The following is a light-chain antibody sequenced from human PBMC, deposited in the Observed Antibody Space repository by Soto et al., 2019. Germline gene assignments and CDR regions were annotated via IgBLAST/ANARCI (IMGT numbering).Light chain of an antibody. CDR1: SSDIGAYNR. J-gene: IGLJ2*01. CDR3: SSYTSSNTLI. V-gene: IGLV2-18*02. CDR2: EVR. Sequence: QSVLTQPPSVSGSPGQSVTISCTGTSSDIGAYNRVSWYQQPPGTAPKLMIYEVRDRTSGVPDRFSGSKSGNTASLTISGLQADDEADYYCSSYTSSNTLIFGGGTQLTVL.